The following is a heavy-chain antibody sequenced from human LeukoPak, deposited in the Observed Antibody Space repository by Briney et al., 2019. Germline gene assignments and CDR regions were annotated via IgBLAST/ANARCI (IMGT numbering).Heavy chain of an antibody. D-gene: IGHD3-22*01. CDR2: IIPIFGTA. V-gene: IGHV1-69*05. CDR1: GGTFSSYA. J-gene: IGHJ4*02. Sequence: ASVKVSCKASGGTFSSYAISWVRQAPGQGLEWMGGIIPIFGTANYAQKFQGRVTITTDESTSTAYMELSSLRSEDTAVYYCATALYYYDSSGYSXWGQGTLVTV. CDR3: ATALYYYDSSGYSX.